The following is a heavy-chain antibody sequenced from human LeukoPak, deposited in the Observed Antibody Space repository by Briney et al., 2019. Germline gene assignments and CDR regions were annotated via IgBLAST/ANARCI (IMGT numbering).Heavy chain of an antibody. Sequence: PSETLSLTCAVYGGSFSGYYWSWIRQPPGKGLEWIGEINHSGSTNYNPSLKSRVTISVDTSKNQFSLKLSSVTAADTAVYYCARGVVGRRSYYYYGSGSYPGAFDYWGQGTLVTVSS. CDR1: GGSFSGYY. D-gene: IGHD3-10*01. CDR2: INHSGST. CDR3: ARGVVGRRSYYYYGSGSYPGAFDY. J-gene: IGHJ4*02. V-gene: IGHV4-34*01.